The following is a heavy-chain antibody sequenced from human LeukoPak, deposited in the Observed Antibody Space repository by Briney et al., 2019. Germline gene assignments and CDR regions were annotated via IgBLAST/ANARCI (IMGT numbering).Heavy chain of an antibody. D-gene: IGHD2-21*02. V-gene: IGHV3-7*03. CDR2: IKQDGSKK. Sequence: PGGSLRLSCVASGFPFSSYWMTWVRQAPGKGLEWVANIKQDGSKKSYVDSVKGRFTISRDNAKNSLYLQMNSLGAEDTAVYYCARDSPLYCGGDCYSDYWGQGTLVTVSS. CDR3: ARDSPLYCGGDCYSDY. CDR1: GFPFSSYW. J-gene: IGHJ4*02.